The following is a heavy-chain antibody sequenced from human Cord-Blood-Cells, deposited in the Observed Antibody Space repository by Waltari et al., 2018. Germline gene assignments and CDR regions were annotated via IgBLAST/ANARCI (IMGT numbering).Heavy chain of an antibody. CDR2: IIPIFGTA. Sequence: QVQLVQSGAEVKKPGSSVKVSCKASGGTFSSYAISWVRQAPGQGLEWMGGIIPIFGTANYAQKFQGRVTITADESTSTAYMELSSLRSEDTAVYYCARDKGGDTKVGGRYFDLWGRGTLVTVSS. CDR3: ARDKGGDTKVGGRYFDL. V-gene: IGHV1-69*01. CDR1: GGTFSSYA. J-gene: IGHJ2*01. D-gene: IGHD2-15*01.